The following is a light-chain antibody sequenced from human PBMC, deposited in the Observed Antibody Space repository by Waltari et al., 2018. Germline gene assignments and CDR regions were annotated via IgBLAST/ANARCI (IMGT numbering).Light chain of an antibody. Sequence: QSALSQPPSASGSPGQSVTISCTGTISDVGTYDSVSWYQQHPGNAPRLIIYEVTRRPSGVSYRFSGSKSGNPASLTISGLQADDEADYHCSSYSDTKRRVFGTGTTVTV. CDR2: EVT. CDR3: SSYSDTKRRV. V-gene: IGLV2-8*01. CDR1: ISDVGTYDS. J-gene: IGLJ1*01.